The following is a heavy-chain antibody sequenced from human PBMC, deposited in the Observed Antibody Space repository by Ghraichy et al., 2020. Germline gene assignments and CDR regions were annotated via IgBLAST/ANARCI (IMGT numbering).Heavy chain of an antibody. CDR3: ARGSIAALY. CDR2: MNPNTGTT. V-gene: IGHV1-8*02. Sequence: ASVKVSCKASGYTFTNYDINWVRQATGQGLEWMGWMNPNTGTTGYAQKFQGRVTMTRNTSISTVYMELSSLRYEDTAVYYYARGSIAALYWGQGTLVTVSS. CDR1: GYTFTNYD. J-gene: IGHJ4*02. D-gene: IGHD6-6*01.